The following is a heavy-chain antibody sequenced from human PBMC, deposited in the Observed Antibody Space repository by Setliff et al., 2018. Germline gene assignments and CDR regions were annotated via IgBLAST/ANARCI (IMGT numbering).Heavy chain of an antibody. CDR1: GFTFSSCA. D-gene: IGHD3-22*01. V-gene: IGHV3-23*01. J-gene: IGHJ4*02. CDR2: ITGSGSSA. CDR3: ARARGSGYFDY. Sequence: GGSLRLSCALSGFTFSSCAMIWVRQAPGKGLEWVSTITGSGSSAYYADSVKGRFTISRDNAKNTLYLQMNSLRAEDTAVYYCARARGSGYFDYWGQGTLVTVSS.